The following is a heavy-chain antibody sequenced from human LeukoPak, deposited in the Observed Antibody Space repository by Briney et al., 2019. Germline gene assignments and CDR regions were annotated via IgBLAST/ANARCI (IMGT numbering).Heavy chain of an antibody. CDR2: IKQDGSEK. CDR1: GFTFSSYW. CDR3: ARDYYGSGSSHNY. J-gene: IGHJ4*02. Sequence: PGGSLRLSCAASGFTFSSYWMSWVRQAPGKGLEWVANIKQDGSEKYYVDSVKGRFTISRDNAKNPLYLQMNSLRAEDTAVYYCARDYYGSGSSHNYWGQGTLVTVSS. V-gene: IGHV3-7*01. D-gene: IGHD3-10*01.